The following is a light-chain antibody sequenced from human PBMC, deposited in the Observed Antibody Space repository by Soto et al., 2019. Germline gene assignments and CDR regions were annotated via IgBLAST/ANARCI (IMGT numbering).Light chain of an antibody. CDR1: QSVSSN. J-gene: IGKJ1*01. V-gene: IGKV3-15*01. CDR3: QQYNDWPLT. CDR2: GAF. Sequence: EIVMTQSPVTLSVSPGERANLSCRASQSVSSNLAWYQQKPGQAPRLLIYGAFTRATGIPARFSGTGSGTEFTLTISSLQSEDFALYYCQQYNDWPLTFGQGAKVDIK.